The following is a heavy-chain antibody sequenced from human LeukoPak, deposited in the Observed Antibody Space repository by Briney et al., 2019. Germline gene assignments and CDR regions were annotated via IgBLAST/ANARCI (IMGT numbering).Heavy chain of an antibody. D-gene: IGHD2-2*03. CDR3: ARDWIDRALDY. V-gene: IGHV3-33*01. J-gene: IGHJ4*02. CDR2: MSHHASYE. Sequence: PGGSLRLSCAASGFTFSDYSMHWVRQAPGKGLEWLAVMSHHASYEYHADTVQGRFTIYRDDYKNTVYVKMHSHRAEDTAVYYCARDWIDRALDYWGQGTLVSVSS. CDR1: GFTFSDYS.